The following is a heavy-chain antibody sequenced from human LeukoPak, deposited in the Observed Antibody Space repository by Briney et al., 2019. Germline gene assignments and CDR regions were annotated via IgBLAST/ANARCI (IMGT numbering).Heavy chain of an antibody. CDR3: AKDLSYNLNYFDY. V-gene: IGHV3-23*01. D-gene: IGHD1-14*01. CDR1: GFTFSSYA. CDR2: ISGSGGST. J-gene: IGHJ4*02. Sequence: GGSLRLSCAASGFTFSSYAMSWVRQAPGQGLEWVSAISGSGGSTYYADSVKGRFTISRDNSKNTLYLQMNSLRADDTAVYFCAKDLSYNLNYFDYWGQGTLVTVSA.